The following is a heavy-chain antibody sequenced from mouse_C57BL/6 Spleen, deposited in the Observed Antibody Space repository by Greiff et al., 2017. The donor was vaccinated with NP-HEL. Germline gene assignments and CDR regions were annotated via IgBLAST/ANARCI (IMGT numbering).Heavy chain of an antibody. CDR2: INPGSGGT. CDR1: GYAFTNYL. D-gene: IGHD1-1*01. CDR3: ARGDYGGAY. Sequence: VQLQQSGAELVRPGTSVKVSCKASGYAFTNYLIEWVKQRPGQGLEWIGVINPGSGGTNYNEKFKGKATLTADKSSSTAYMQLSSLTSEDSAVYFCARGDYGGAYWGQGTLVTVSA. V-gene: IGHV1-54*01. J-gene: IGHJ3*01.